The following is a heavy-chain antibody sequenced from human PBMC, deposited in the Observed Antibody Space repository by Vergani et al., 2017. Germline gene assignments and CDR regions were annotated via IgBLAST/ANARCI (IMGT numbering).Heavy chain of an antibody. V-gene: IGHV3-48*01. CDR3: ARAGPYCSSTSCPSDY. CDR2: ISGSTTTI. Sequence: EVQLVESGGGLVKPGGSLRLSCAASGFTFSSYTMNWVRQAPGKGLEWVSSISGSTTTIYYADSVKGRFTISRDNAKNSLYLQMNSLRAEDTAVYYCARAGPYCSSTSCPSDYWGQGILVTVSS. D-gene: IGHD2-2*01. J-gene: IGHJ4*02. CDR1: GFTFSSYT.